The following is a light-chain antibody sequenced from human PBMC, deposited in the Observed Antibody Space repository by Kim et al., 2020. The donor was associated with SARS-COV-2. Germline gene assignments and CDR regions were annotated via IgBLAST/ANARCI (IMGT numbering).Light chain of an antibody. J-gene: IGKJ4*01. V-gene: IGKV3-20*01. CDR3: QQYGNSVT. CDR2: AAS. CDR1: QSVSRNF. Sequence: LSPGERATLSCRASQSVSRNFLAWYQQRPGQTPRLLMYAASSRAIGFPDRFSGSGPGTDFTLTISRLEPEDFAVYYCQQYGNSVTFGGGTKVDIK.